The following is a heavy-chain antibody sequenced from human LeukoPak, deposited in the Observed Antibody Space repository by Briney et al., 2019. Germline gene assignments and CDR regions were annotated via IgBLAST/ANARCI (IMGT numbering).Heavy chain of an antibody. CDR1: GYTFTSYG. J-gene: IGHJ6*02. Sequence: GASVKVSCKASGYTFTSYGISWVRQAPGQGLEWMGWISAYNGNTNYAQKLQGRVTMTTDTSTSTGYMELRSLRSDDTAVYYCARDPKPYYYYYGMDVWGQGTTVTVSS. CDR2: ISAYNGNT. CDR3: ARDPKPYYYYYGMDV. V-gene: IGHV1-18*01.